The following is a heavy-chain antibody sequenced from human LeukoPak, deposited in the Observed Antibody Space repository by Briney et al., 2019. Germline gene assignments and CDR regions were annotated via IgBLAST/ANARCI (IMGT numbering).Heavy chain of an antibody. V-gene: IGHV3-74*01. Sequence: QPGGSLRLSCVASGFTFSNYWMHWVRHPPGKGLVWVSRINVDGRTTNYADSVKGRFTISRDNAKNTVYLEMNSLSVEDTATYYCIRDFRSADLWGQGTLVTVTS. J-gene: IGHJ5*02. CDR2: INVDGRTT. CDR1: GFTFSNYW. CDR3: IRDFRSADL.